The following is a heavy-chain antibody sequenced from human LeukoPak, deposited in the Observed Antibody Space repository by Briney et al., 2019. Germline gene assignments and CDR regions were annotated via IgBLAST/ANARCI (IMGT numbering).Heavy chain of an antibody. Sequence: PGGSLRLSCAASGFTFSDYYMSWIRQAPGKGLEWVSHISGSSSYRNYADSVKGRFTISRDNAKNSLYLQMNSLRAEDTAVYYCARGGMKGFDYWGQGALVTVSS. J-gene: IGHJ4*02. CDR3: ARGGMKGFDY. V-gene: IGHV3-11*06. CDR2: ISGSSSYR. CDR1: GFTFSDYY.